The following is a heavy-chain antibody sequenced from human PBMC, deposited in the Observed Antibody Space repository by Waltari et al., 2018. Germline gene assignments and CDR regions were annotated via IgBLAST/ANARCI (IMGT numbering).Heavy chain of an antibody. CDR2: ISYDGSDE. D-gene: IGHD3-10*01. CDR3: AFWLGEPFSENALDT. Sequence: QVQLVESGGGVVQPGRSLRLSCAASGFTFNYYALHWVRQAPGKGLEWLSVISYDGSDEYYADSMKGRFTISRDNSKNTLYLQMSNLRREDTAVYYCAFWLGEPFSENALDTWGQGTMVTVSS. J-gene: IGHJ3*02. V-gene: IGHV3-30*03. CDR1: GFTFNYYA.